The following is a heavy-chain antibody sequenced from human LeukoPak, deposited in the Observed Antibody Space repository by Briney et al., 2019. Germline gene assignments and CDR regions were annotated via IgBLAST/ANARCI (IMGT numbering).Heavy chain of an antibody. V-gene: IGHV5-51*01. CDR2: IYPGDSDT. Sequence: GESLKICCKGTGYSFTTYWIGWGRQMPGKGLEWMGTIYPGDSDTRYRPSSQGQVTISADKSLSTAYLQWSSLKASDTAMYYCARLGLEAHDGSGFYYLDYWAQGTLVTVSS. CDR1: GYSFTTYW. D-gene: IGHD3-22*01. CDR3: ARLGLEAHDGSGFYYLDY. J-gene: IGHJ4*02.